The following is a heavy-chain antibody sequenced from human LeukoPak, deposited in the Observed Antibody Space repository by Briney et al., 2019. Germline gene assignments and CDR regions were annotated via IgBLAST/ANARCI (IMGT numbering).Heavy chain of an antibody. CDR2: INPSGGST. D-gene: IGHD6-13*01. V-gene: IGHV1-46*01. CDR1: GYTFTSYY. J-gene: IGHJ6*04. Sequence: ASVKVSCKAFGYTFTSYYMHWVRQAPGQGLEWMGIINPSGGSTSYAQKFQGRVTMTRDTSTSTVYMELSSLRSEDTAVYYCAAPGRTAGSGMDVWGKGTTVTVSS. CDR3: AAPGRTAGSGMDV.